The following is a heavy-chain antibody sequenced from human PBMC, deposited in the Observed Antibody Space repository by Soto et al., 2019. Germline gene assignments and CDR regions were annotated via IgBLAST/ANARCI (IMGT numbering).Heavy chain of an antibody. CDR1: GGSINSGDYY. CDR3: ARLLAYCGGDCSLHAFDI. Sequence: QVQLQESGPGLVKPSQTLSLTYTVSGGSINSGDYYWSWIRQPPGKGLECIGYIYYSGITYYNPSLKSRVTISVDTSKNHFSLKLRSVAAADTAVYYCARLLAYCGGDCSLHAFDIWGRGTMVTVSS. J-gene: IGHJ3*02. V-gene: IGHV4-30-4*01. CDR2: IYYSGIT. D-gene: IGHD2-21*02.